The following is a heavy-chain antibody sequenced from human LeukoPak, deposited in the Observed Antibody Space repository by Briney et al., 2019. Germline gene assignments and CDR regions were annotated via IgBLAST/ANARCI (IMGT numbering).Heavy chain of an antibody. J-gene: IGHJ4*02. CDR1: GFTFSDYC. Sequence: GGSLRLSCAASGFTFSDYCMSWIGPAPGKGLDWVSYISSGGSTIYYADSVQGRFTISRDNAKNSLYLQMNRLRADDMAVYYCARGKDGYKRGYPLGFDYWGQGNLVTVSS. V-gene: IGHV3-11*01. CDR3: ARGKDGYKRGYPLGFDY. CDR2: ISSGGSTI. D-gene: IGHD5-24*01.